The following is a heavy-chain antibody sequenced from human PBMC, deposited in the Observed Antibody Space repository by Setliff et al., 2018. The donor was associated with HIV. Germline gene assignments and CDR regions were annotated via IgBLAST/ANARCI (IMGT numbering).Heavy chain of an antibody. J-gene: IGHJ3*02. Sequence: GPSVKVSCKVSGNSLTESSMHWVRQAPGKGLEWMGGFDPEDGETIYAQKFQGRVTMTEDTSTDTGYMELSSLRSEDTALYYCAIGIGFCSGGSCWGIWGQGTMVTVSS. D-gene: IGHD2-15*01. CDR3: AIGIGFCSGGSCWGI. V-gene: IGHV1-24*01. CDR1: GNSLTESS. CDR2: FDPEDGET.